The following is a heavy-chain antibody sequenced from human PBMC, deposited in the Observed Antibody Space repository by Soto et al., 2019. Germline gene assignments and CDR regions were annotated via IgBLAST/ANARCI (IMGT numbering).Heavy chain of an antibody. J-gene: IGHJ4*02. Sequence: SETLSLTCTVSGGSISSYYWSWIRQPPGKGLEWIGYIYYTGTTNYNPSLKSRVTISRDSSKNTVSLEMTSLRAEDTAVYYCAKGGRQWLVTSDFNYWGQGALVTVSS. CDR3: AKGGRQWLVTSDFNY. D-gene: IGHD6-19*01. CDR2: IYYTGTT. V-gene: IGHV4-59*01. CDR1: GGSISSYY.